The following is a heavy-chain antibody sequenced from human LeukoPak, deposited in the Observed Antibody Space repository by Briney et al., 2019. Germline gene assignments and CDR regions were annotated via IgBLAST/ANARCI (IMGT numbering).Heavy chain of an antibody. CDR3: AKDRVGYCSSTSCPNWFDP. Sequence: GGSLRLSCAASGFTFSSYSMNWVRQAPGKGLEWVSSISSSYIYYADSVKGRFTISRDNSKNTLYLQMNSLRAEDTAVYYCAKDRVGYCSSTSCPNWFDPWGQGTLVTVSS. D-gene: IGHD2-2*01. CDR1: GFTFSSYS. CDR2: ISSSYI. J-gene: IGHJ5*02. V-gene: IGHV3-21*01.